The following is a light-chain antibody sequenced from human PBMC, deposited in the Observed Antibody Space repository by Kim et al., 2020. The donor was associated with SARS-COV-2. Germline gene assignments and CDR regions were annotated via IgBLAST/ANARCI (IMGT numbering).Light chain of an antibody. CDR1: QSLLHINGNNY. CDR3: MQALQTLRS. CDR2: LGS. V-gene: IGKV2-28*01. Sequence: IVMTQSPLSLSVTPGEAASISCRSSQSLLHINGNNYLDWYLQKPGQSPQLLIYLGSNRASGVPHRFSGSGSGTDFTLKISRVAAEDVGVYYCMQALQTLRSFGQGTKLEI. J-gene: IGKJ2*03.